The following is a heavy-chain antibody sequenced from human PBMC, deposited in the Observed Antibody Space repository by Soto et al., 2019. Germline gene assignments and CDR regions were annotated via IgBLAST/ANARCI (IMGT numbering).Heavy chain of an antibody. Sequence: QVQLVESGGGVVQPGRSLRLSCAASGFTFSSYAMHWVRQAPGKGLEWVAVISYDGSNKYYADSVKGRFTISRDNSKNTLYMQMNSLRAEDTAVYYCARAKWELLVTPGFDYWGQGTLVTVSS. D-gene: IGHD1-26*01. CDR1: GFTFSSYA. CDR2: ISYDGSNK. J-gene: IGHJ4*02. V-gene: IGHV3-30-3*01. CDR3: ARAKWELLVTPGFDY.